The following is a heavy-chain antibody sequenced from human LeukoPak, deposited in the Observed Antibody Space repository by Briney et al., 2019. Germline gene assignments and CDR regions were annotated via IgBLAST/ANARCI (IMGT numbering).Heavy chain of an antibody. Sequence: GGSLRLSCAASGFTFSSYSMNWVRQAPGKGLEWVASISSSRTYIYYADSVKGRFTISRDNAKNSLYLQMNSLRAEDTAVYYCACCSGGSCYWFDPWGQGTLVTVSS. J-gene: IGHJ5*02. CDR3: ACCSGGSCYWFDP. CDR2: ISSSRTYI. V-gene: IGHV3-21*04. D-gene: IGHD2-15*01. CDR1: GFTFSSYS.